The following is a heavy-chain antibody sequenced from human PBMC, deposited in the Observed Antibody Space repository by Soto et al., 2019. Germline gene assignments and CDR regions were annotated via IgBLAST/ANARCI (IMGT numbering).Heavy chain of an antibody. V-gene: IGHV3-23*01. CDR2: VFGDGGGP. Sequence: EVQLLESGGDLVQPGGSLRLSCAASGFTFSSFAMSWVRQAPGKGLEWVSRVFGDGGGPDYADSVKGRFTISRDNSKNTRYLQMSSLRVEDSAVYYCAKMRGMQVWDYSLDYWGQGTLVTVSS. J-gene: IGHJ4*02. CDR1: GFTFSSFA. CDR3: AKMRGMQVWDYSLDY. D-gene: IGHD2-21*01.